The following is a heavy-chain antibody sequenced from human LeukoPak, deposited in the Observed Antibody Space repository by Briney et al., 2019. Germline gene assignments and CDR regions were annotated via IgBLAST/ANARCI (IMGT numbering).Heavy chain of an antibody. V-gene: IGHV3-33*06. CDR1: GFTFSSYA. Sequence: GRSLRLSCAASGFTFSSYAMSWVRQAPGKGLEWVAVIWYDGSNKYYADSVKGRFTISRDNSKNTLYLQMNSLRAEDTAVYYCAKDRGGYPGYYYYYYMDVWGKGTTVTVSS. CDR3: AKDRGGYPGYYYYYYMDV. D-gene: IGHD5-18*01. J-gene: IGHJ6*03. CDR2: IWYDGSNK.